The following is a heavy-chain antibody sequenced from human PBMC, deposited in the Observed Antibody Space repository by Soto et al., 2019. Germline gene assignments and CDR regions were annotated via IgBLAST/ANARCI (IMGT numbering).Heavy chain of an antibody. V-gene: IGHV4-39*07. CDR3: ASFSLPLGPGFDP. Sequence: SETLSLTCAVSGGSISGSYYYWAWLRQSPGKGPEWIGSVFYTGFTSYNPSLKSRVAISVDTSKNQFSLKLSSVTAADTAVYYCASFSLPLGPGFDPWGQGTLVTVSS. CDR1: GGSISGSYYY. D-gene: IGHD3-16*01. CDR2: VFYTGFT. J-gene: IGHJ5*02.